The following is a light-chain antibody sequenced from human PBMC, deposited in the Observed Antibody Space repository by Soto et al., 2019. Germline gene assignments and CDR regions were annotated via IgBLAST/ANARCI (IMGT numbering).Light chain of an antibody. Sequence: EIVMTQSPATLSVSPGERATLSCRASQSVSSSVAWFQQKPGQAPRLLIYAASARATGIAARLSGSGSGTEFTLTISSLQSADFAVYYCLQHKSWPFSFGQGTKLVIK. CDR1: QSVSSS. CDR2: AAS. J-gene: IGKJ2*01. CDR3: LQHKSWPFS. V-gene: IGKV3-15*01.